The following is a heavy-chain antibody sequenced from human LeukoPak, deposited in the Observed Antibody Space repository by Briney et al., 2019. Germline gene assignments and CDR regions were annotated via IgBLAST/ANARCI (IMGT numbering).Heavy chain of an antibody. CDR1: GFTFSSHW. D-gene: IGHD6-13*01. Sequence: PGGSLRLSCAVSGFTFSSHWMSWVRQAPGKGLEWVANINQDGGEKHYVDSVKGRFTISRDNAKNSLYLQMNSLRVEDTAVYYCARDEVAAGIYFDYWGQGTLVTVSS. V-gene: IGHV3-7*01. CDR2: INQDGGEK. J-gene: IGHJ4*02. CDR3: ARDEVAAGIYFDY.